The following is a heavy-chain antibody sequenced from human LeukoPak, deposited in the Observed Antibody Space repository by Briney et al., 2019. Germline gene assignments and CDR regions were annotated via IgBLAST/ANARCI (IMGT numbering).Heavy chain of an antibody. V-gene: IGHV3-21*01. D-gene: IGHD4-17*01. J-gene: IGHJ3*02. CDR2: ISSSSSYI. Sequence: GGSLRLSCAASGFTFSSYSMNWVRQAPGKGLEWVSSISSSSSYIYYADSVKGRFTISRDNAKNSLYLQMNSLRAEDTAVYYCAGIFDGDSDAFDIWGQGTMVTVSS. CDR3: AGIFDGDSDAFDI. CDR1: GFTFSSYS.